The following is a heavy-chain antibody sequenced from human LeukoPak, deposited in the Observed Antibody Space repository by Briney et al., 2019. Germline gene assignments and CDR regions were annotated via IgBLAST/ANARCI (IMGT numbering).Heavy chain of an antibody. CDR3: AKERPPLWFGELLKRNWFDP. D-gene: IGHD3-10*01. CDR2: IRYDGSNK. CDR1: GFTFSSYG. Sequence: GGSLRLSCAASGFTFSSYGMHWVRQAPGKGLEWVAFIRYDGSNKYYADSVKGRFTISRDNSKNTLYLQMNSLRAEDTAVYYCAKERPPLWFGELLKRNWFDPWGQGTLVTVSS. V-gene: IGHV3-30*02. J-gene: IGHJ5*02.